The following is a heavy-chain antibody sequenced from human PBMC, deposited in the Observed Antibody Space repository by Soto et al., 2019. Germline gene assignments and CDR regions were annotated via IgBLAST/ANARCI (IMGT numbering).Heavy chain of an antibody. J-gene: IGHJ4*02. D-gene: IGHD2-15*01. V-gene: IGHV3-30*03. Sequence: QVQLVESGGGVVQPGRSLRLSCAASGFTFSSYGMHWVRQATGKGLEWVAVISYDGSNKYYADSVKGRFTISRDNSKNTLYLQMNSLRAEDTAVYYCARDGRVCSGGSCYLDYWGQGTLVTVSS. CDR1: GFTFSSYG. CDR3: ARDGRVCSGGSCYLDY. CDR2: ISYDGSNK.